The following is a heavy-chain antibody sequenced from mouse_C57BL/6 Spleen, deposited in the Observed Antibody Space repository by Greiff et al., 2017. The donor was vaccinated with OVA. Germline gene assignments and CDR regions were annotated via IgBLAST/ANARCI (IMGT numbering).Heavy chain of an antibody. V-gene: IGHV1-64*01. D-gene: IGHD1-1*01. J-gene: IGHJ4*01. CDR1: GYTFTSYW. Sequence: QVQLQQPGAELVKPGASVKLSCKASGYTFTSYWMHWVKQRPGQGLEWIGMIHPHSGSTNYNEKFKSKATLTVDKSSSTAYMQLSSLTSEDSAVYYCARGSNYYGSSYAMDYWGQGTSVTVSS. CDR2: IHPHSGST. CDR3: ARGSNYYGSSYAMDY.